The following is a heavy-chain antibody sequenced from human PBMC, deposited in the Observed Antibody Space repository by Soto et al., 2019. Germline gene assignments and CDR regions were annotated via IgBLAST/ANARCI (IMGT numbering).Heavy chain of an antibody. Sequence: SETLSLTCTVSGGSISSYFWSWIQQPPGKGLEWIGYIYHSGSTNYNPSLKSRVTISVDTSKNQFSLKLNSVTAADTAVYYCARDGSTIWYGMFDYWGQGTLVTVSS. CDR1: GGSISSYF. CDR2: IYHSGST. J-gene: IGHJ4*02. CDR3: ARDGSTIWYGMFDY. V-gene: IGHV4-59*01. D-gene: IGHD6-13*01.